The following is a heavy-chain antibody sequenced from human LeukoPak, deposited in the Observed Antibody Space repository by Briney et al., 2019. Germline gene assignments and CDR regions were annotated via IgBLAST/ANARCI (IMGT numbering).Heavy chain of an antibody. CDR2: ISSSGSTI. J-gene: IGHJ3*01. CDR1: GFTFSSYE. Sequence: PGGSLRLSCAASGFTFSSYEMNWVRQAPGKGLEWVSYISSSGSTIYYADSVKGRFTISRDNAKKSLYLQLTSLRDEDTAVYYCARTHSGNYEVNDAFDLWGQGTRVSVSS. CDR3: ARTHSGNYEVNDAFDL. V-gene: IGHV3-48*03. D-gene: IGHD1-26*01.